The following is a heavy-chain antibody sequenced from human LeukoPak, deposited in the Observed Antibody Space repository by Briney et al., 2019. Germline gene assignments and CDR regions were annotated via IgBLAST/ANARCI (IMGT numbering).Heavy chain of an antibody. V-gene: IGHV3-23*01. CDR3: ARNLVHLWNVFDF. CDR2: ISGSSGST. J-gene: IGHJ3*01. Sequence: GGSLRLSCAASGFTFSSYAMSWVRQAPGKGLEWVSAISGSSGSTYYADSVKGRFTISRDNSKNTLYLQMSSLRAEDTAVYHCARNLVHLWNVFDFWGLGTMVTVSS. CDR1: GFTFSSYA. D-gene: IGHD5-18*01.